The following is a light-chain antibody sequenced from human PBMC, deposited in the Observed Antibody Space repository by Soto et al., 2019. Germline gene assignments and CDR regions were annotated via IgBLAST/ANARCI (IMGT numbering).Light chain of an antibody. J-gene: IGKJ1*01. CDR1: QSVTSTY. Sequence: EIVLTQSPGTLSLSPGERATLSCRASQSVTSTYLVWFQHKPGQAPRLLIYGASSRATGIPDRFSGSGSGTDFTLTISRLEPEDFAVYYCLQCGTSPWTFGQGTKVELK. V-gene: IGKV3-20*01. CDR3: LQCGTSPWT. CDR2: GAS.